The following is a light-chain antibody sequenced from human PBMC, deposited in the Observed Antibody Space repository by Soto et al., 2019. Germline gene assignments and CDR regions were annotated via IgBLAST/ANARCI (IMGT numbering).Light chain of an antibody. Sequence: QSVLTQSPSASGTPGQRVTISCSGSSSNIGDNYVYWYQQFPGAAPKLLIYSNNQRPLGVPDRFSASKSGTSASLAINGLRSEDEADYYCATWDDSLSGHWVFGGGTKLTVL. CDR3: ATWDDSLSGHWV. V-gene: IGLV1-47*02. CDR1: SSNIGDNY. CDR2: SNN. J-gene: IGLJ3*02.